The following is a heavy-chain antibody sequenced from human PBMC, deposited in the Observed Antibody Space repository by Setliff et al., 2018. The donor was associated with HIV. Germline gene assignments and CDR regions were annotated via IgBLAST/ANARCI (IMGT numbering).Heavy chain of an antibody. D-gene: IGHD4-17*01. Sequence: LSLTCTVSGGSISSQYWSWIRQTPGKGLESIGYVYNSGGTNYNPSLKSRVTISVDTSKSQFSLRLSSVTAADTAVYFCARDDYANTDLDYWGPGTLVTVSS. V-gene: IGHV4-59*11. CDR2: VYNSGGT. J-gene: IGHJ4*02. CDR1: GGSISSQY. CDR3: ARDDYANTDLDY.